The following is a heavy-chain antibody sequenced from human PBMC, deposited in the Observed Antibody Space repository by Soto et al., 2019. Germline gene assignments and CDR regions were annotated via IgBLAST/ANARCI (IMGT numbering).Heavy chain of an antibody. J-gene: IGHJ6*02. Sequence: GGSLRLSCAASGFTFRSNSMNWVRQAPGNGLEWVPSISSSSSYIYYADSVRGRFTISRDNAKNSLYLQMNSLRAEDTAVYYCARDNSPRGFENYGMDVWGQGTTVTVSS. CDR3: ARDNSPRGFENYGMDV. V-gene: IGHV3-21*01. CDR1: GFTFRSNS. CDR2: ISSSSSYI. D-gene: IGHD3-22*01.